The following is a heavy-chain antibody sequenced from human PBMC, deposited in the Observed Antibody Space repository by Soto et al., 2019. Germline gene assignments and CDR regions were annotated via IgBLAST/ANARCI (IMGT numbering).Heavy chain of an antibody. V-gene: IGHV3-30-3*01. J-gene: IGHJ4*02. CDR3: ARDGGYSSGWYHVY. D-gene: IGHD6-19*01. Sequence: QVQLVESGGGVVQPGMSLRLSCAASGFTFSSYAMHWVRQAPGKGLEWVAVISYDGSNKYYADSVKGRFTISRDNSKNTLYLQMNSLRAEDTAVYYCARDGGYSSGWYHVYWGQGTLVTVSS. CDR2: ISYDGSNK. CDR1: GFTFSSYA.